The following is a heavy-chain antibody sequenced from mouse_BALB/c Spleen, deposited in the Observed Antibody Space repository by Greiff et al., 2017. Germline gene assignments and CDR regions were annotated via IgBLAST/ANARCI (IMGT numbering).Heavy chain of an antibody. CDR1: GFTFSDYY. V-gene: IGHV5-4*02. J-gene: IGHJ2*01. Sequence: EVQLVESGGGLVKPGGSLKLSCAASGFTFSDYYMYWVRQTPEKRLEWVATISDGGSYTYYPDSVKGRFTISRDNAKNNLYLQMSSLKSEDTAMYYCARDRGNDGGYFDYWGQGTTLTVSS. CDR3: ARDRGNDGGYFDY. D-gene: IGHD2-12*01. CDR2: ISDGGSYT.